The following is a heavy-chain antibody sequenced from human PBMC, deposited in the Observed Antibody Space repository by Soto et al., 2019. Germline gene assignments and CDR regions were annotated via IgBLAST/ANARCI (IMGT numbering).Heavy chain of an antibody. J-gene: IGHJ4*02. CDR2: ISGSGSST. V-gene: IGHV3-23*01. CDR1: GFTFSTYA. CDR3: SKDQLVRGVNVFAY. Sequence: GGSLRLSWAASGFTFSTYAMSVVRQPPGKGLEWVSAISGSGSSTYYADSVKGRFTISRDISRNTLYLQMNSLRAEDTAVYYCSKDQLVRGVNVFAYRGQGTLVPVSS. D-gene: IGHD3-10*01.